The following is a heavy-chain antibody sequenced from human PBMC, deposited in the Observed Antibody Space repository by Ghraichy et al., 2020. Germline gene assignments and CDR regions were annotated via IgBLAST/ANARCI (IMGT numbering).Heavy chain of an antibody. CDR2: ISAYNGNT. V-gene: IGHV1-18*01. CDR1: GYTFTSYG. CDR3: ARDLPSPADFWSGYSSPYDYGMDV. J-gene: IGHJ6*02. Sequence: ASVKVSCKASGYTFTSYGISWVRQAPGQGLEWMGWISAYNGNTNYAQKLQGRVTMTTDTSTSTAYMELRSLRSDDTAVYYCARDLPSPADFWSGYSSPYDYGMDVWGQGTTVTVSS. D-gene: IGHD3-3*01.